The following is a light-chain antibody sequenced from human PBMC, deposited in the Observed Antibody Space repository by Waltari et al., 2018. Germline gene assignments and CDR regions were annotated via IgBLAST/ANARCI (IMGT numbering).Light chain of an antibody. V-gene: IGKV1-39*01. J-gene: IGKJ4*01. CDR1: QSISNY. Sequence: DIQMTQSPSSLSASVGDTVTITCRASQSISNYLNWYQQKPGKAPNLLVYSASSLQSGVPSRFTGSGSETDFTLTITSLQPEDFATYYCQQTYSTLRTFGGGTKVEIK. CDR2: SAS. CDR3: QQTYSTLRT.